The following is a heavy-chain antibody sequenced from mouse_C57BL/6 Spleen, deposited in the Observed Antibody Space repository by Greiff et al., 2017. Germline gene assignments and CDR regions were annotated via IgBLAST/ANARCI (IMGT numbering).Heavy chain of an antibody. V-gene: IGHV1-82*01. J-gene: IGHJ4*01. Sequence: VQLQQSGPELVKPGASVQISCKASGYAFSSSWMNWVKQRPGKGLEWIGRIYPGDGDTNYNGKFKGKATLTADKSSSTAYMQLSSLTSEDSAVYFCARGGRDYAMDYWGQGTSVTVSS. CDR2: IYPGDGDT. CDR3: ARGGRDYAMDY. CDR1: GYAFSSSW.